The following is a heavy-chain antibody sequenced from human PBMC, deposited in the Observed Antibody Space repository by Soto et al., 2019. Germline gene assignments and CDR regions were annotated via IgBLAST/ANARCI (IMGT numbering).Heavy chain of an antibody. CDR1: GYTFTSYG. CDR3: ARDQSCTNGVCYPMDFDY. CDR2: ISAYNGNT. V-gene: IGHV1-18*04. D-gene: IGHD2-8*01. Sequence: QVQLVQSGAEVKKPGASVKVSCKASGYTFTSYGISWVRQAPGQGLEWMGWISAYNGNTNYAQKLQGRVTMTTDTSTSTAYMELRRLRSDDTDVYYGARDQSCTNGVCYPMDFDYWGQGTLVTVSS. J-gene: IGHJ4*02.